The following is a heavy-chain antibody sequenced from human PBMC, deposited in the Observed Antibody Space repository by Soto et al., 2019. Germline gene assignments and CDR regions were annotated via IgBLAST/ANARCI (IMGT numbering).Heavy chain of an antibody. CDR3: ARGPPDYYGSGSYLSFDY. CDR1: GFTFSSYG. D-gene: IGHD3-10*01. CDR2: IWYDGSNK. J-gene: IGHJ4*02. Sequence: ESGGGVVQPGRSLRLSCAASGFTFSSYGMHWVRQAPGKGLEWVAVIWYDGSNKYYADSVKGRFTISRDNSKNTLYLQMNSLRAEDTAVYYCARGPPDYYGSGSYLSFDYWGQGTLVTVSS. V-gene: IGHV3-33*01.